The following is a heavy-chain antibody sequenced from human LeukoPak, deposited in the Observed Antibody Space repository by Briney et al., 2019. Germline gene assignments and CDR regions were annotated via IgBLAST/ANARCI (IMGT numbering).Heavy chain of an antibody. J-gene: IGHJ4*02. CDR3: ASGRDGYNWDYFDY. Sequence: SVKVSCKASGGTFSSYAISWVRQAPGQGLEWMGGIIPIFGTANYAQKFQGRVTITTYESTSTAYMELSSLRSEDTAVYYCASGRDGYNWDYFDYWGQGTLVTVSS. D-gene: IGHD5-24*01. CDR1: GGTFSSYA. V-gene: IGHV1-69*05. CDR2: IIPIFGTA.